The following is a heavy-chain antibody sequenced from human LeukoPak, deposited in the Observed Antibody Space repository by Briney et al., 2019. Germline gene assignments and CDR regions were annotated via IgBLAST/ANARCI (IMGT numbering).Heavy chain of an antibody. CDR1: GGSISYYY. CDR2: IYYSGST. D-gene: IGHD5-12*01. V-gene: IGHV4-59*12. CDR3: ARTGGYDYSSLVY. J-gene: IGHJ4*02. Sequence: SETLSLTCTVSGGSISYYYWSWIRQPPGKGLEWIGYIYYSGSTNYNPSLKSRVTISVDTSKNQFSLKLSSVTAADTAVYYCARTGGYDYSSLVYWGQGTLVTVSS.